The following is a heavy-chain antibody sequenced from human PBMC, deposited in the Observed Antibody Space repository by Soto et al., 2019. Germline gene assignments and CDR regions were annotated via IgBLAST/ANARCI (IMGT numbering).Heavy chain of an antibody. CDR2: ISWNSGNI. V-gene: IGHV3-9*01. Sequence: EVQLEESEGALVQPGRSLRLSCAASGFTFDDYAMYWVRQVLGKGLEWVSSISWNSGNIGYADSVKCRFTTSRDNAENSLYRQMNSLRPEDTALYYCVRSKGGYSYGTPFDYWCHGTLVTVSS. D-gene: IGHD5-18*01. CDR1: GFTFDDYA. CDR3: VRSKGGYSYGTPFDY. J-gene: IGHJ4*01.